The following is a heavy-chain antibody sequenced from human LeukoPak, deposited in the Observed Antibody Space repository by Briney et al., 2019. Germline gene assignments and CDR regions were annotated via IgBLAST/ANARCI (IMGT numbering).Heavy chain of an antibody. Sequence: ASAKVSCKASGYTFTSYDINWVRQATGQGLEWMGWMNPNSGNTGYAQRFQGRVTMTRNTSISTAYMELSSLRSEDTAVYYCARGHPGVVEISNWFDPWGQGTLVTVSS. D-gene: IGHD3-3*01. CDR2: MNPNSGNT. CDR3: ARGHPGVVEISNWFDP. CDR1: GYTFTSYD. V-gene: IGHV1-8*01. J-gene: IGHJ5*02.